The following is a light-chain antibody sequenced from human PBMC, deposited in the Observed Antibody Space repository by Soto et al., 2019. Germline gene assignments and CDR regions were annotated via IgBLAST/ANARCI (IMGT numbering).Light chain of an antibody. Sequence: VLTQSPRTLSSSPGERATLSCRASQNVNNNFVAWYQQKPGQAPSLLIYGVSDRATGAPDRFSGSGSGTDFTLTISRLEPEDVAVYYCQQHGASITFGGGTRMENK. CDR2: GVS. J-gene: IGKJ4*01. CDR3: QQHGASIT. CDR1: QNVNNNF. V-gene: IGKV3-20*01.